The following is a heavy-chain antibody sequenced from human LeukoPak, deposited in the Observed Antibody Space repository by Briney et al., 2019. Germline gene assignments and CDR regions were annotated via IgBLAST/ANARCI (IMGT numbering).Heavy chain of an antibody. D-gene: IGHD1-14*01. CDR2: INSDGSST. CDR1: GFTFSSYW. Sequence: PGGSLRLSCAASGFTFSSYWMHWVRQAPGKGLVWVSRINSDGSSTSYADSVKGRFTISRDNAKNTLYLQMNSLRAEDTAVYYCARGTTGRGYYYYMDVWSKGTTVTVSS. V-gene: IGHV3-74*01. J-gene: IGHJ6*03. CDR3: ARGTTGRGYYYYMDV.